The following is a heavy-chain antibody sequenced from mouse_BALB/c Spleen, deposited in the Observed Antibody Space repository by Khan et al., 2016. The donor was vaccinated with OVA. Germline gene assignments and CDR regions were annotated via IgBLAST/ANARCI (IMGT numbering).Heavy chain of an antibody. CDR2: ISSGSSTI. Sequence: EVELVESGGGLVQPGGSRKLSCAASGFTFSSFGMHWVRQAPEKGLEWVAYISSGSSTIYYADTVKGRFTISRDNPKNTLFLQMTSLRSEDTAMYYCASHYYGKNHFDYWGQGTTLTVSS. J-gene: IGHJ2*01. CDR1: GFTFSSFG. V-gene: IGHV5-17*02. D-gene: IGHD1-1*01. CDR3: ASHYYGKNHFDY.